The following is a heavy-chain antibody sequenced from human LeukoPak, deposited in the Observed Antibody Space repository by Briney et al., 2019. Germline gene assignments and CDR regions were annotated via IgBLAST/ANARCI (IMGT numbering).Heavy chain of an antibody. CDR1: GGSISSYY. V-gene: IGHV4-59*06. Sequence: SETLSLTCTVSGGSISSYYWSWIRQHPGKGLEWIGYIYYSGSTYYNPSLKSRVTISVDTSKNQFSLKLSSVTAADTAVYYCARAGLRFLVDYWGQGTLVTVSS. CDR2: IYYSGST. D-gene: IGHD3-3*01. J-gene: IGHJ4*02. CDR3: ARAGLRFLVDY.